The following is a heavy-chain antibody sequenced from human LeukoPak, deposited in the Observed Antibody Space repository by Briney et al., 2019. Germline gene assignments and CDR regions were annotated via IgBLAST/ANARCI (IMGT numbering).Heavy chain of an antibody. D-gene: IGHD1-26*01. CDR1: GGSFSGYY. V-gene: IGHV4-34*01. CDR3: ARLVGATGFDY. J-gene: IGHJ4*02. Sequence: SETLSLTCAVYGGSFSGYYWSWIRQPPGKGLEWIGEINYSGSTNYNPSLKSRVTISVDTSKNQFSLKLRSVTAADTAVYYCARLVGATGFDYWGQGTLVTVSS. CDR2: INYSGST.